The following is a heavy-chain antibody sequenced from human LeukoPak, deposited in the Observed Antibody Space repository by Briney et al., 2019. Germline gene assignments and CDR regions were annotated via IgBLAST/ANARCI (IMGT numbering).Heavy chain of an antibody. CDR3: ARDNGAIRAYYYHGMDV. CDR2: IYHSGSI. J-gene: IGHJ6*02. V-gene: IGHV4-4*02. D-gene: IGHD2-8*01. CDR1: GGSISSRNW. Sequence: SETLSLTCAVSGGSISSRNWWSWVRQPPGKGLEWIGEIYHSGSINYNPSLKSRVTISVDKSKNELSLRLTSVTAADTAVYYCARDNGAIRAYYYHGMDVWGQGTTVTVSS.